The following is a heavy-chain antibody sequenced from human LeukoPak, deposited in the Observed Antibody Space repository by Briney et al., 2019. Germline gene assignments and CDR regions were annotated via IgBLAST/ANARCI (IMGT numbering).Heavy chain of an antibody. V-gene: IGHV3-20*04. J-gene: IGHJ3*02. CDR3: ARDYYDSSGPHDAFDI. Sequence: GGSLRLSCAASGFTFDDYGMSWVRQAPGTGLEWVSGINWNGGSTGYADSVKGRFTISRDNAKNSLYLQMNSLRAEDTALYYCARDYYDSSGPHDAFDIWGQGTMVTVSS. CDR2: INWNGGST. CDR1: GFTFDDYG. D-gene: IGHD3-22*01.